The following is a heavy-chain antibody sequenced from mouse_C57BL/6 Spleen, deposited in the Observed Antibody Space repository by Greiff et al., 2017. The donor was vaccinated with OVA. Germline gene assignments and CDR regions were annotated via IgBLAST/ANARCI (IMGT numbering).Heavy chain of an antibody. CDR1: GYTFTDYY. V-gene: IGHV1-76*01. Sequence: VQLQQSGAELVRPGASVKLSCKASGYTFTDYYINWVKQRPGQGLEWIARIYPGSGNTYYNEKFKGKATLTAEKSSSTAYMQLSSLTSEDSAVYFCARGGFYDGYAMDYWGQGTSVTVSS. CDR3: ARGGFYDGYAMDY. J-gene: IGHJ4*01. D-gene: IGHD2-12*01. CDR2: IYPGSGNT.